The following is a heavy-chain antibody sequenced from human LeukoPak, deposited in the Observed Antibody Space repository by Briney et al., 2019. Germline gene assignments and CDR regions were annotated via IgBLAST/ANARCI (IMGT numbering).Heavy chain of an antibody. V-gene: IGHV1-2*02. D-gene: IGHD3-22*01. CDR1: GYTFTGYY. J-gene: IGHJ4*02. CDR3: ARDNARDYYDSSGYYYGPSGYFDY. Sequence: GASVKVSCKASGYTFTGYYMHWVRQAPGQGLEWMGWINPNSGGTNYAQKFQGRVTMTRDTSISTAYMELSRLRSDDTAVYYCARDNARDYYDSSGYYYGPSGYFDYWGQGTLVTVSS. CDR2: INPNSGGT.